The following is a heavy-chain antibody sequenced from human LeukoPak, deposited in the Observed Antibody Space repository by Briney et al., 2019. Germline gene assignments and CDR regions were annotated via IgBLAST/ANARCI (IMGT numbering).Heavy chain of an antibody. CDR1: GGSISSYY. J-gene: IGHJ4*02. Sequence: SETLSLTCTVSGGSISSYYWSWIRQPPGKGLEWIGYIYYSGSTNYNPSLKSRVTISVDTSKNQFSLKLSSVTAADTAVYYCARALPNSSGYYRFDYWGQGTLVTVSP. CDR3: ARALPNSSGYYRFDY. CDR2: IYYSGST. V-gene: IGHV4-59*01. D-gene: IGHD3-22*01.